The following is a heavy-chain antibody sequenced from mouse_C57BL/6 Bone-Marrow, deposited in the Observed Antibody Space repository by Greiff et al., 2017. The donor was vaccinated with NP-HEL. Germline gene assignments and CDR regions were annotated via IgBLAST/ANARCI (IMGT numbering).Heavy chain of an antibody. CDR1: GYTFTSYW. V-gene: IGHV1-69*01. CDR2: IDPSDSYT. CDR3: AGGFDY. Sequence: QVQLQQPGAELVMPGASVKLSCKASGYTFTSYWMHWVKQRPGQGLEWIGEIDPSDSYTNYNQKFKGKSTLTVDKSSSTAYIQLSSLTSEDSAVYYCAGGFDYWGQGTTLTVSS. J-gene: IGHJ2*01.